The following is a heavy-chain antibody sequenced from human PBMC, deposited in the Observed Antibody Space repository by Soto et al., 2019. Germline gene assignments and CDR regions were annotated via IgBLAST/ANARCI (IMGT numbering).Heavy chain of an antibody. D-gene: IGHD3-9*01. V-gene: IGHV4-59*01. CDR2: IYYSGST. CDR3: ARGSPHRYFDWFQEGFPFDY. CDR1: GGSISSYY. J-gene: IGHJ4*02. Sequence: SETLSLTCTVSGGSISSYYWSWIRQPPGKGLEWIGYIYYSGSTNYNPSLKSRVTISVDTSKNQFSLKLSSVTAADTAVYYCARGSPHRYFDWFQEGFPFDYWGQGTLVTVSS.